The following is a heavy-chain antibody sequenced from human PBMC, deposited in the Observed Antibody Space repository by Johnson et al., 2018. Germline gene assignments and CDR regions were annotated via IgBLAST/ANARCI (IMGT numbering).Heavy chain of an antibody. CDR2: IYPGDSDT. V-gene: IGHV5-51*01. Sequence: VQLVQSGAEVKKPGESLKISCKASGYTFTDYWNAWVRQMPGKGLEWMGSIYPGDSDTRYSPSFQGQVTISAAKSISTASLQWSTLKASDTAIYYCASRFISTASYFFDYWCQGTLVTVSS. CDR1: GYTFTDYW. J-gene: IGHJ4*02. CDR3: ASRFISTASYFFDY. D-gene: IGHD2/OR15-2a*01.